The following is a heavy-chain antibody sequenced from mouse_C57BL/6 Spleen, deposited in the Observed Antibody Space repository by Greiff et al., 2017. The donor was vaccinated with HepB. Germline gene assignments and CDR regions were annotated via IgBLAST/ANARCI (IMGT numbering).Heavy chain of an antibody. CDR2: IDPSDSYT. CDR1: GYTFTSYW. Sequence: VQLQQPGAELVKPGASVKLSCKASGYTFTSYWMQWVKQRPGQGLEWIGEIDPSDSYTNYNQKFKGKATLTVDTSSSTAYMQLSSLTSEDSAVYYCARPIITTVVSDWYFDVWGTGTTVTVSS. D-gene: IGHD1-1*01. CDR3: ARPIITTVVSDWYFDV. V-gene: IGHV1-50*01. J-gene: IGHJ1*03.